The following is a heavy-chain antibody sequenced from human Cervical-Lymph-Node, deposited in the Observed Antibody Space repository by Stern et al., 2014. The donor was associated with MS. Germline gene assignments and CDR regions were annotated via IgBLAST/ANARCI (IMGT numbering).Heavy chain of an antibody. CDR1: GGSISNYY. J-gene: IGHJ4*02. Sequence: DQLVESGPGLVKPSETLSLTCTVSGGSISNYYWTWIRQPPGKGLEWIGYISDSGSTKYTPSLKSRVTISIDRSKNQFSLKLSSVTAADTAVYSCARARGSYHPYFDYWGRGALVTVSS. CDR2: ISDSGST. CDR3: ARARGSYHPYFDY. D-gene: IGHD3-16*02. V-gene: IGHV4-59*01.